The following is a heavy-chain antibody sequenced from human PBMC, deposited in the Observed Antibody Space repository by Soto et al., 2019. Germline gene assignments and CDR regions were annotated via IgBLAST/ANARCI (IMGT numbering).Heavy chain of an antibody. CDR3: ASGASRWYPYFIDS. D-gene: IGHD6-13*01. V-gene: IGHV1-69*01. Sequence: QAQVVQPGAEVRKPGSSVKLSCKASEGTFNSYAIAWVRQAPGQGLEWMGGIIPYYNTLNYAQKFQDRVTITADDSTNTVHMELSSLSSDDTAVYFCASGASRWYPYFIDSWAQGTLVTVSS. J-gene: IGHJ4*02. CDR1: EGTFNSYA. CDR2: IIPYYNTL.